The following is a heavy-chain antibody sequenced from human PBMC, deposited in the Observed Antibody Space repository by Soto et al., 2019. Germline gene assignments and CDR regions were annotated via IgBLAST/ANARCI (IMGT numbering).Heavy chain of an antibody. CDR3: ARGKQQLETSYDY. J-gene: IGHJ4*02. CDR1: GYTFTGYY. V-gene: IGHV1-2*04. CDR2: INPNSGGT. Sequence: ASVKVSCKASGYTFTGYYMHWVRQAPGQGLEWMGWINPNSGGTNYAQKFQGWVTMTRDTPISTAYMELSRLRSDDTAVYYRARGKQQLETSYDYWGQGTLVTVSS. D-gene: IGHD6-13*01.